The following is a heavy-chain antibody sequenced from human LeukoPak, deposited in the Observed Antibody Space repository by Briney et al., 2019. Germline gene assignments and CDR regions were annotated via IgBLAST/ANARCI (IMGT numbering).Heavy chain of an antibody. J-gene: IGHJ4*02. D-gene: IGHD3-22*01. CDR3: ARGRDSSGYSHFDS. CDR2: INAGNGNT. Sequence: ASVKVSCKASGCTFTSYAMHWVRQAPGQRLEWMGWINAGNGNTKYSQKFQGRVTITRDTSASTAYMELSSLRSEDTAVYYCARGRDSSGYSHFDSWGQGTLVTVSS. CDR1: GCTFTSYA. V-gene: IGHV1-3*01.